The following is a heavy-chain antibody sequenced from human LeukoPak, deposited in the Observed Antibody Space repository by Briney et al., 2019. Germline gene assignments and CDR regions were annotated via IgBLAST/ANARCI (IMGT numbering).Heavy chain of an antibody. Sequence: KPSQTLSLTCAVSGGSISSGGYSWSWIRQPPGKGLEWIGYIYHSGSTYYNPSLKSRVTISVDRSKNQFSLKLSSVTAADTAVYYCARRRGYSSSLAFDIWGQGTMVTVSS. CDR3: ARRRGYSSSLAFDI. J-gene: IGHJ3*02. V-gene: IGHV4-30-2*01. CDR2: IYHSGST. CDR1: GGSISSGGYS. D-gene: IGHD5-18*01.